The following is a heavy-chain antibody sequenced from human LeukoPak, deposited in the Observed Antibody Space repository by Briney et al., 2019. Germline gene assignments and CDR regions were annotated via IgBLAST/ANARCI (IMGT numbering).Heavy chain of an antibody. CDR3: AKAMSTDHYDSRGFYRVDFDS. CDR1: GFTFSTYA. V-gene: IGHV3-23*01. Sequence: GGSLRLSCAASGFTFSTYAMSWVRQVPGKGLEWVSALTNSGGSGGVTYYADPVKGRFIISRDNSKSTLYLQLSSLRAEDTAVYYCAKAMSTDHYDSRGFYRVDFDSWGQGTLVTVSS. CDR2: LTNSGGSGGVT. J-gene: IGHJ4*02. D-gene: IGHD3-22*01.